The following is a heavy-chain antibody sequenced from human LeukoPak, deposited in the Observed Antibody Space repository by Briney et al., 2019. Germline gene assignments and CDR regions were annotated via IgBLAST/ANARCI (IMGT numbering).Heavy chain of an antibody. V-gene: IGHV1-18*01. CDR2: ISAYNGNT. Sequence: ASVKVSCRASGYTFTSYGISWVRQAPGQGLEWMGWISAYNGNTNYAQKLQGRVTMTTDTSTSTAYMELRSLRSDDTAVYYCARDQRYFDWLLFDVGYWGQGTLVTVSS. D-gene: IGHD3-9*01. CDR3: ARDQRYFDWLLFDVGY. J-gene: IGHJ4*02. CDR1: GYTFTSYG.